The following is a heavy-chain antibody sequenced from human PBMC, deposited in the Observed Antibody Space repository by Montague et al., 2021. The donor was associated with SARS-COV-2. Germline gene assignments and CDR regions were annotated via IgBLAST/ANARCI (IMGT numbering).Heavy chain of an antibody. V-gene: IGHV6-1*01. D-gene: IGHD1-26*01. CDR3: ARTSASSDY. Sequence: CAISGDSVSGNSAAWNWIGQSPSRGLEWLGRTYYRSKRNNNYAVSVKSRITINPDTSKNQISLQLNSVTPEATAVYYCARTSASSDYWGQGTLVTVSS. J-gene: IGHJ4*02. CDR2: TYYRSKRNN. CDR1: GDSVSGNSAA.